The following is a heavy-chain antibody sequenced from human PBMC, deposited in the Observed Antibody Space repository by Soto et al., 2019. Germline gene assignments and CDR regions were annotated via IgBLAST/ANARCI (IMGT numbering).Heavy chain of an antibody. J-gene: IGHJ6*02. CDR3: ARSLWFGESPSYYYYGMDV. V-gene: IGHV1-69*01. CDR2: IIPIFGTA. D-gene: IGHD3-10*01. CDR1: GGTFSSYA. Sequence: QVQLVQSGAEVKKPGSSVKVSCKASGGTFSSYAISWVRQAPGQGLEWMGGIIPIFGTANYAQKFQGRVTITADESTSTAYMELSRLRSEDTAVYYCARSLWFGESPSYYYYGMDVWGQGTTVTVSS.